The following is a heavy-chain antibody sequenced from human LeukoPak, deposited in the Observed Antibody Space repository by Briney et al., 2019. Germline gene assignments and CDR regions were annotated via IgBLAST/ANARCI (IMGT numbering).Heavy chain of an antibody. CDR3: ESIMIVANDAFDV. V-gene: IGHV3-53*01. J-gene: IGHJ3*01. CDR1: GFTVSSNY. D-gene: IGHD3-16*01. CDR2: IHSGGST. Sequence: GGSLRLFCAASGFTVSSNYMSWVRQVPGEGLEWVSVIHSGGSTYYADSLKGRFTISRDNSKNTLYLQMNSLRAEDTAVYYSESIMIVANDAFDVGGQGTMVTVSS.